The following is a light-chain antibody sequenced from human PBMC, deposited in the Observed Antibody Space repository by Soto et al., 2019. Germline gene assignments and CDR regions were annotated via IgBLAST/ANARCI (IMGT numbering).Light chain of an antibody. CDR2: KGT. V-gene: IGLV2-23*01. CDR3: CSSAPESTYV. CDR1: SSDVGAYNS. J-gene: IGLJ1*01. Sequence: QSVLAQPASLSSAPGQTITISCTRTSSDVGAYNSVSWYQRLPHRGPPVIMYKGTQRPSGVSNRFSGSTSGNAASLTISALQAAAEADYFCCSSAPESTYVFGTGTTVTVL.